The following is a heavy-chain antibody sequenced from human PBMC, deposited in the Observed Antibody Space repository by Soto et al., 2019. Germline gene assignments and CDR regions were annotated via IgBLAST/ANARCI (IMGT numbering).Heavy chain of an antibody. CDR2: IYYSGST. Sequence: QLQLQESGPGLVKPSETLSLTCSVSGGSISSGDYYWRGIRQPPGKGLEWIGTIYYSGSTYYNPSLKSRVTISVDTSKNQFSLKLSSVTAADTAVYYCATSNWFDPWGQGTLVTVSS. V-gene: IGHV4-39*01. J-gene: IGHJ5*02. CDR1: GGSISSGDYY. CDR3: ATSNWFDP.